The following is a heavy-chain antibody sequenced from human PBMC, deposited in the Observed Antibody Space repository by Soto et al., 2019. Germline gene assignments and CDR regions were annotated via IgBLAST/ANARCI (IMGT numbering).Heavy chain of an antibody. CDR2: IYPHSGGT. CDR1: GYTFTGYY. J-gene: IGHJ5*02. Sequence: ASVKVSCKASGYTFTGYYMHWVRQAPRLGLEWMGWIYPHSGGTNYAQKFQGRVTMTRDTSISTAYMELSRLRSDDTAVYYCARAGSRGYQLKNWFDPWGQGTLVTVSS. D-gene: IGHD2-2*01. V-gene: IGHV1-2*02. CDR3: ARAGSRGYQLKNWFDP.